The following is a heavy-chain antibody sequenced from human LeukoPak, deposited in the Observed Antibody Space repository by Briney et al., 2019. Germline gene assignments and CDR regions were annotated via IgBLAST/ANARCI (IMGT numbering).Heavy chain of an antibody. CDR3: ARGRQLRRTQRELLGY. CDR2: ISSSGSTI. J-gene: IGHJ4*02. V-gene: IGHV3-11*01. CDR1: GFTFSDYY. Sequence: GGSLRLSCAASGFTFSDYYMSWIRQAPGKGLEWVSYISSSGSTIYYADSVKGRFTISRDNAKNSLYLQMNSLRAEDTAVYYCARGRQLRRTQRELLGYWGQGTLVTVSS. D-gene: IGHD1-26*01.